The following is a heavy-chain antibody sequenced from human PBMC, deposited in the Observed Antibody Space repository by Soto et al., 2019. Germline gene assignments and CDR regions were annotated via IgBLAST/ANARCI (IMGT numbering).Heavy chain of an antibody. CDR1: GGSFSGYY. J-gene: IGHJ4*02. D-gene: IGHD3-10*01. CDR3: ARSVVSVASSVGGSGSDY. V-gene: IGHV4-34*01. Sequence: QVQLQQWGAGLLKPSETLSLTCAVYGGSFSGYYWSWIRQPPGKGLEWIGEINHSGSTNYNPSLKSRVTISVDTSKNQFSLKLSSVTAADTAVYYCARSVVSVASSVGGSGSDYWGQGTLVTVSS. CDR2: INHSGST.